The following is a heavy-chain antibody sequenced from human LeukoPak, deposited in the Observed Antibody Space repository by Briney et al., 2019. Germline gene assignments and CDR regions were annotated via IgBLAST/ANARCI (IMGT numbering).Heavy chain of an antibody. D-gene: IGHD3-10*01. Sequence: GGSLRLSCAVSGFTVSTDYMSWVRQAPGKGLEWVSILYSAGTTYYADSVKGRFTISRDNSRNILHLQMSSLRAEDTAIYYCARTPSGSGNFFDYWGQGAPVTVSS. CDR1: GFTVSTDY. CDR3: ARTPSGSGNFFDY. CDR2: LYSAGTT. J-gene: IGHJ4*02. V-gene: IGHV3-66*01.